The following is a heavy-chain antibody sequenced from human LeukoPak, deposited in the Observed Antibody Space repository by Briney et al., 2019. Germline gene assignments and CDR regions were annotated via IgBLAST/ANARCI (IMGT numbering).Heavy chain of an antibody. CDR2: RYHTGDS. CDR1: GGSISSCNW. D-gene: IGHD2-8*01. CDR3: ARDRPQAPWYYFDY. J-gene: IGHJ4*02. Sequence: SETLSLTCAVSGGSISSCNWRSWLRPPPGKGLGWIGERYHTGDSNYKPSLKSRLTISIDKSKNKFSLRMSSVTAADTAVYYCARDRPQAPWYYFDYWGQGILVTVSS. V-gene: IGHV4-4*02.